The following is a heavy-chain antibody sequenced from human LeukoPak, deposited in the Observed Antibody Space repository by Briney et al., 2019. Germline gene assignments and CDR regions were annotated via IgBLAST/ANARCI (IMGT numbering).Heavy chain of an antibody. J-gene: IGHJ4*02. Sequence: GGSLRLSCAASGFTFSSNWMHWVRQAPGKGLVWVSRINEDGSTTTYADSVKGRSTIFRDNAKNTLYLQMNSLRAEDTAVYYCVRDLGGRSGHWGQGTLVTVSS. CDR1: GFTFSSNW. V-gene: IGHV3-74*01. CDR3: VRDLGGRSGH. CDR2: INEDGSTT. D-gene: IGHD1-26*01.